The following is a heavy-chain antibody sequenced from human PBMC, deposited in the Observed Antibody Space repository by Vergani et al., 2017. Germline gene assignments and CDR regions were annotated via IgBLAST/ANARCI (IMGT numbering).Heavy chain of an antibody. Sequence: QLQLQESGPGLVKPSETLSLTCTVSGGSISSSSYYWGWIRQPPGKGLEWIGEINHSGSTNYNPSRKSRVSIAVDTSKNQFSLNLTSVPAADTAVYYCALYPHPWDSSGYYGRNYYYYGMDVWGQGTTVTVSS. CDR1: GGSISSSSYY. J-gene: IGHJ6*02. CDR2: INHSGST. CDR3: ALYPHPWDSSGYYGRNYYYYGMDV. V-gene: IGHV4-39*07. D-gene: IGHD3-22*01.